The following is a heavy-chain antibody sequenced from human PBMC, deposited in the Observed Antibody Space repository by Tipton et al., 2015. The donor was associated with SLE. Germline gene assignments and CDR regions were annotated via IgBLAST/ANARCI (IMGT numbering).Heavy chain of an antibody. CDR3: AREGIGSGWNYFDY. V-gene: IGHV4-4*08. D-gene: IGHD6-19*01. CDR1: GGSISSYY. J-gene: IGHJ4*02. CDR2: IYTSGST. Sequence: LRLSCTVSGGSISSYYWSWIRQPPGKGLEWIGYIYTSGSTNYNPSLKRRVTISVDTSKNQFSLKLSSVTAADTAVYYCAREGIGSGWNYFDYWGQGTLVTVSS.